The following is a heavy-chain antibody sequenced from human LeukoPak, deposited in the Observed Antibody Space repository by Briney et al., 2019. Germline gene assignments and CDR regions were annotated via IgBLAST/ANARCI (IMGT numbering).Heavy chain of an antibody. V-gene: IGHV1-24*01. Sequence: ASVKVSRQVSGYTLTELSMHLVRQAPGKGHGWVGGFDPEDGETIYAQQFQGRVSMTDDRSTDTAYMELTRLSYEARAVDYCATDPMATIIPLGFDYWGQGTLVTVSS. CDR2: FDPEDGET. D-gene: IGHD5-24*01. J-gene: IGHJ4*02. CDR3: ATDPMATIIPLGFDY. CDR1: GYTLTELS.